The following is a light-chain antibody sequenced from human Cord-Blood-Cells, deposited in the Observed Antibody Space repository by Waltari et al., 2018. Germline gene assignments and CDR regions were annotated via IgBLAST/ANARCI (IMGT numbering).Light chain of an antibody. Sequence: EIVMMPSPATPSVTPGARANLPCRASQSVSSNLAWYQQKPGQAPRLLIYGASTRATGIPARFSGSGSGTEFTLTISSLQSEDFAVYYCQQYNNWPPWTFGQGTKVEIK. CDR3: QQYNNWPPWT. J-gene: IGKJ1*01. V-gene: IGKV3-15*01. CDR2: GAS. CDR1: QSVSSN.